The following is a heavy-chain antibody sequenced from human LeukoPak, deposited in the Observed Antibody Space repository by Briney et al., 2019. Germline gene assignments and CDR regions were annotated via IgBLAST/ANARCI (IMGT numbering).Heavy chain of an antibody. CDR3: ARLIAVAGNRNFDY. CDR2: IKEEGGEK. V-gene: IGHV3-7*01. J-gene: IGHJ4*02. Sequence: GGSLRLSCAASGFTFSSYWMRWDRQAPGKGLEWVGNIKEEGGEKYYGDSVKGRFTISRDNAKNSLYLQMNSLRAEDTAVYYCARLIAVAGNRNFDYWGQGTLVTVSS. D-gene: IGHD6-19*01. CDR1: GFTFSSYW.